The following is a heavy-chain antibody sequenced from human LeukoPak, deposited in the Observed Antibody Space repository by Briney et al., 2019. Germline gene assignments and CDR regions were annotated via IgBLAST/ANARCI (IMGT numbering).Heavy chain of an antibody. CDR1: GGSISSFF. CDR3: ARDLELERNRWNYFES. J-gene: IGHJ4*02. D-gene: IGHD1-1*01. Sequence: PSETLSLTCTVSGGSISSFFWSWIRQPPGKGLEWLGRIDYRGSTQYNPSLKSRVTISVDTSKQQFSLKLSSVTAADTAVYYCARDLELERNRWNYFESWGQGTLVTVSS. V-gene: IGHV4-59*01. CDR2: IDYRGST.